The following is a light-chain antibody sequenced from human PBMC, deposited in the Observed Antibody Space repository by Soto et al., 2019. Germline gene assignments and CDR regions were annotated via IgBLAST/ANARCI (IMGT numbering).Light chain of an antibody. CDR3: QQYNDWQLT. CDR2: VAS. J-gene: IGKJ4*01. CDR1: QSVNSN. V-gene: IGKV3-15*01. Sequence: EKVMTQSPAALSVSPGERATLSCRASQSVNSNLAWYQRKPGQSPRLLLYVASTRATGIPARFSGSASGTEFTLTISSLQSEDSAVYYCQQYNDWQLTFGGGTKVEIK.